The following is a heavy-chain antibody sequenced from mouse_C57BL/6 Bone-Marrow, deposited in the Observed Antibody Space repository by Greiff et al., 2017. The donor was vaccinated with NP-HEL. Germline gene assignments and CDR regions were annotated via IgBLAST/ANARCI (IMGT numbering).Heavy chain of an antibody. CDR2: FHPYNDDT. CDR3: ARRDWDLYYFDY. V-gene: IGHV1-47*01. CDR1: GYTFTTYP. D-gene: IGHD4-1*01. Sequence: VQVVESGAELVKPGASVKMSCKASGYTFTTYPIEWMKQNHGKSLEWIGNFHPYNDDTKYNEKFKGKATLTVEKSSSTVYLELSRLTSDDSAVYYCARRDWDLYYFDYWGQGTTLTVSS. J-gene: IGHJ2*01.